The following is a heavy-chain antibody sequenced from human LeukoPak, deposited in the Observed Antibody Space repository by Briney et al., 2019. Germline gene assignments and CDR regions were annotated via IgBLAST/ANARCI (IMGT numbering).Heavy chain of an antibody. CDR1: GGSVNSGSYY. Sequence: VKPSETLSLTCTVSGGSVNSGSYYWNWIRQPPGKGLEWIGYIYYSGSTNYNPSLKSRVTISVDTSKNQFSLKLSSVTAADTAVYYCARAAYSGSYHSDYWGQGTLVTVSS. CDR2: IYYSGST. CDR3: ARAAYSGSYHSDY. V-gene: IGHV4-61*01. J-gene: IGHJ4*02. D-gene: IGHD1-26*01.